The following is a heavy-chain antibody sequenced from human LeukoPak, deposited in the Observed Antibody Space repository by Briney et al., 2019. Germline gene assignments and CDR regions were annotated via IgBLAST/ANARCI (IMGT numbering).Heavy chain of an antibody. D-gene: IGHD6-13*01. CDR2: ISGSGGST. J-gene: IGHJ6*02. V-gene: IGHV3-23*01. CDR3: AKDLEPELIAAASGMDV. CDR1: GFTFSSYA. Sequence: PGGSLRLSCAASGFTFSSYAMSWVRQAPGKGLEWVSAISGSGGSTYYADSVKGRFTISRDNSKNTLHLQMNSLRAEDTAVYYCAKDLEPELIAAASGMDVWGQGTTVTVSS.